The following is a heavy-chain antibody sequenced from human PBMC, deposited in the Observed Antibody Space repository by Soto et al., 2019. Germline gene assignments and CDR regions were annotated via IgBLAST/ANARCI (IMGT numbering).Heavy chain of an antibody. V-gene: IGHV4-28*01. J-gene: IGHJ5*02. CDR1: GFSMSRSSW. Sequence: SDTLSLTCAVSGFSMSRSSWWGWIRQPPGKGLEWIGYMSSSGLTYYNPSLESRVTTSLDTSRNQFSLSLSSVTAVDTAIYFCAKLKDGNWFDPWGQGTLVTVSS. D-gene: IGHD1-7*01. CDR2: MSSSGLT. CDR3: AKLKDGNWFDP.